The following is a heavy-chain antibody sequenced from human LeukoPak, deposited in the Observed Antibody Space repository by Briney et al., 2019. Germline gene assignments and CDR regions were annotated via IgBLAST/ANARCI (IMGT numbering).Heavy chain of an antibody. CDR2: IKNSGST. J-gene: IGHJ3*02. CDR1: GGSFSGNS. D-gene: IGHD2-21*02. CDR3: ASGYCGGACQLGGVDM. V-gene: IGHV4-34*01. Sequence: PSETLSLTCAVYGGSFSGNSWSWIRQPPGKGLEWIGEIKNSGSTNYNPSLKSRVTISLDTSGNQFSLKLSSVTAADTAVYYCASGYCGGACQLGGVDMWGQGTMVTVSS.